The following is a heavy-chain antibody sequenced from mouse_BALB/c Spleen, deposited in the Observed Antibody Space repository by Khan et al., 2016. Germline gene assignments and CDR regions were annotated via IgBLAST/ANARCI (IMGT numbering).Heavy chain of an antibody. V-gene: IGHV1S56*01. CDR1: GYTFTNYD. J-gene: IGHJ3*01. CDR2: IFPGDGST. CDR3: ARNYYGSSSWFAY. Sequence: QVQLQQSGAELVKPGASVKLSCQASGYTFTNYDINWVRQRPEQGLEWIGWIFPGDGSTKYNEKFKGKATLTTDKSSSTAYMQLSRLTSEDSAVYFCARNYYGSSSWFAYWGQGTLVTGSA. D-gene: IGHD1-1*01.